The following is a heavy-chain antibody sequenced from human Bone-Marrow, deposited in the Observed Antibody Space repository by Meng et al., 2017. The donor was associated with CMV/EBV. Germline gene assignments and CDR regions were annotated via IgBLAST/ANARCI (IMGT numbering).Heavy chain of an antibody. CDR1: GFTFSSYS. CDR2: MSGGVTST. Sequence: GESLKISCAASGFTFSSYSMNWVRQAPGKGLEWVSAMSGGVTSTYYADSVKGRFTISRDNSKNTLYLQMNSLRAEDTAIYYCAKGKASDQWGQGTLVTVSS. J-gene: IGHJ4*02. V-gene: IGHV3-23*01. CDR3: AKGKASDQ.